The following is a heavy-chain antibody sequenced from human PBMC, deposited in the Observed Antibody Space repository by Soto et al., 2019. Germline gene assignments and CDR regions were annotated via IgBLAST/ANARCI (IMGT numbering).Heavy chain of an antibody. CDR2: INPSGGST. CDR1: GYTFTSYY. V-gene: IGHV1-46*01. D-gene: IGHD6-6*01. CDR3: ARDRPISLSFDY. Sequence: GASVKVFCKASGYTFTSYYMHWVLQAPGQGLEWMGMINPSGGSTSYAQKFQGRVTMTRDTSTSTVYMELSSLRSEDTAVYYCARDRPISLSFDYWGQGTLVTVSS. J-gene: IGHJ4*02.